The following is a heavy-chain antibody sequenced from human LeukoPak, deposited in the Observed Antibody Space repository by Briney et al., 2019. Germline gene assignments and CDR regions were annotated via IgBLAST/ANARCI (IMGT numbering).Heavy chain of an antibody. V-gene: IGHV3-21*01. Sequence: GGSLRLSCAASGFTFDDYAMHWVRQAPGKGLEWVSSISSSSSYIYYADSVKGRFTISRDNAKNSLYLQMNSLRAEDTAVYYCARAHPSPLDYWGQGTLVTVSS. J-gene: IGHJ4*02. CDR3: ARAHPSPLDY. CDR1: GFTFDDYA. CDR2: ISSSSSYI.